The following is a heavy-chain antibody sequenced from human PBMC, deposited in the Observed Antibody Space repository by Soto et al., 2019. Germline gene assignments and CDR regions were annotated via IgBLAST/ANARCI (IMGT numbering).Heavy chain of an antibody. J-gene: IGHJ5*02. CDR1: RGCISSGGYY. CDR2: IYYSGST. CDR3: ARDGGAADGTRGRWFDP. V-gene: IGHV4-31*03. Sequence: SLSLSCTVSRGCISSGGYYWSWIRQHPGKGLEWIGYIYYSGSTYYNPSLKSRVTISVDTSKNQFSLKLSSVTAADTAVYYCARDGGAADGTRGRWFDPWGQGTLVTVSS. D-gene: IGHD6-13*01.